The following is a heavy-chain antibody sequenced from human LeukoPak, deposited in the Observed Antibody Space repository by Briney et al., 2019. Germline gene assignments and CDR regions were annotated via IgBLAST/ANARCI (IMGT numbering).Heavy chain of an antibody. J-gene: IGHJ4*02. D-gene: IGHD6-19*01. Sequence: PGRSLGLSCAASGFTFSSYGMHWVRQAPGKGLEWVAVISYDGSNKYYADSVKGRFTISRDNSKNTLYLQMNSLRVEDTAVYYCARDQWLVLGGDYWGQGTLVTVSS. CDR1: GFTFSSYG. CDR3: ARDQWLVLGGDY. CDR2: ISYDGSNK. V-gene: IGHV3-30*03.